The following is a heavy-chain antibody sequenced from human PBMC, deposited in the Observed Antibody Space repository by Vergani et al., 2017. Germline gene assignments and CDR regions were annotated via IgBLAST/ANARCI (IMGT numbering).Heavy chain of an antibody. CDR3: TTVRQWLVRDAFDI. J-gene: IGHJ3*02. CDR2: IKSKTDGGTT. V-gene: IGHV3-15*01. D-gene: IGHD6-19*01. CDR1: GFTFSNAW. Sequence: EVQLVESGGGLVKPGGSLRLSCAASGFTFSNAWMSWVRQAPGKGLEWVGRIKSKTDGGTTDYAAPVKGRFTISRDDSTNTLYLQMNSLKTEDTAVYYCTTVRQWLVRDAFDIWGQGTMVTVSS.